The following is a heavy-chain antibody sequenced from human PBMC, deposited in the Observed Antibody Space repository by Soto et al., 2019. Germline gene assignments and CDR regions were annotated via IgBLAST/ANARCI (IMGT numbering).Heavy chain of an antibody. Sequence: GGSLRLSCAASGFPFSSTDMTWVRQAPGKGLEWVSTIYCSGGTTYYADSVKVRFTISRDNSINTVFLKMNSLRADDTALYFCAKNSGWFNXWGQAALVTVSX. D-gene: IGHD3-10*01. CDR1: GFPFSSTD. J-gene: IGHJ5*02. CDR3: AKNSGWFNX. V-gene: IGHV3-23*01. CDR2: IYCSGGTT.